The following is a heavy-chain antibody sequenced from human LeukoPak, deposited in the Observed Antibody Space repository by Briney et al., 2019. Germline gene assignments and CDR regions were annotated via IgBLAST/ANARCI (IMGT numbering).Heavy chain of an antibody. Sequence: SQTLSVTSAISLDSVSSNSAGWNWIRQSPSRCRECLGRTYYSSNWYNDYAVSVNSRITINPDIPKNQFSMQLNSVTPEDTAVYYCARDREAHLDYWGQGTLVTVSS. CDR3: ARDREAHLDY. CDR1: LDSVSSNSAG. J-gene: IGHJ4*02. V-gene: IGHV6-1*01. CDR2: TYYSSNWYN.